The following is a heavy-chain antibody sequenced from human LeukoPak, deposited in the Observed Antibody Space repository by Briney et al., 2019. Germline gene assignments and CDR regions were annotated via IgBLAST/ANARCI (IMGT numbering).Heavy chain of an antibody. J-gene: IGHJ5*02. CDR1: GFTFGDYA. CDR3: TRVVVVAAQNHT. Sequence: GGSLRLSCTASGFTFGDYAMSWFRQAPGKGLEWVGFIRSKAYGGTTEYAASVKGRSTISRDDSKSIAYLQMNSLKTEDTAVYYCTRVVVVAAQNHTWGQGTLVTVSS. V-gene: IGHV3-49*03. CDR2: IRSKAYGGTT. D-gene: IGHD2-15*01.